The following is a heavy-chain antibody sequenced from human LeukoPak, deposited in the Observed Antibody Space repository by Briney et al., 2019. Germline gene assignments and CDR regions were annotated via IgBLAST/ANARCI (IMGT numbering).Heavy chain of an antibody. D-gene: IGHD6-19*01. CDR3: ARAPSGWNFDC. Sequence: PGGSLRLSCAASGITVGSSYMSWVRQAPVKGLEWVSAIYSGGATYYADSAKGRFTISRDNSKNTLYLQMNSLRVEDTAVYYCARAPSGWNFDCWGQGALVTVST. CDR2: IYSGGAT. V-gene: IGHV3-66*01. CDR1: GITVGSSY. J-gene: IGHJ4*02.